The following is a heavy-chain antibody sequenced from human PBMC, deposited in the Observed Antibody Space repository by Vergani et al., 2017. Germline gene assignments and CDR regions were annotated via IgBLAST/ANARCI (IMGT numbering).Heavy chain of an antibody. V-gene: IGHV3-9*01. D-gene: IGHD3-10*01. CDR1: GFTFDDYA. CDR2: ISWNSGSI. J-gene: IGHJ3*02. Sequence: EVQLVESGGGLVQPGGSLRLSCAASGFTFDDYAMHWVRQAPGKGLEWVSGISWNSGSIGYADSVKGRFTISRDNAKNSLYLQMNSLRAEDTALYYCAKDFGVHLTGHGNAFDIWGQGTMVTVSS. CDR3: AKDFGVHLTGHGNAFDI.